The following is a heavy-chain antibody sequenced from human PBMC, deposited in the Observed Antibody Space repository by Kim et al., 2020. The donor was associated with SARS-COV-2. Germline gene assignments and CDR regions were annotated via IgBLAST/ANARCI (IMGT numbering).Heavy chain of an antibody. CDR1: GGSISSYY. Sequence: SETLSLTCTVSGGSISSYYWSWIRQPPGKGLEWIGYIYYSGSTNYNPSLKSRVTISVDTSKNQFSLKLSSVTAADTAVYYCARHLQTYYYDSSGYYLGGHDAFDIWSQGTMVTVSS. CDR3: ARHLQTYYYDSSGYYLGGHDAFDI. V-gene: IGHV4-59*08. D-gene: IGHD3-22*01. J-gene: IGHJ3*02. CDR2: IYYSGST.